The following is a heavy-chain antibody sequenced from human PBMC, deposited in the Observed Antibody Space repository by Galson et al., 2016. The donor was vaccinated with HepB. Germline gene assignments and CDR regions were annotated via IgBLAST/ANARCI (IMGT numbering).Heavy chain of an antibody. D-gene: IGHD3-16*01. V-gene: IGHV4-59*01. J-gene: IGHJ4*02. CDR2: IHYSRST. CDR3: ARGGGRFDN. Sequence: SETLSLTCTVSGGSISGYYWSWIRQPPGKGLEWFGYIHYSRSTHYNPSLESRVTISLDASRNQFSLKLTSVTAADTAIYYCARGGGRFDNWGQGTLVTVSS. CDR1: GGSISGYY.